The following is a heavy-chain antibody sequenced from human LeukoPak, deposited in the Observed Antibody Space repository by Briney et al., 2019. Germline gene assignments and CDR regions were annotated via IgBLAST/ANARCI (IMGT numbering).Heavy chain of an antibody. CDR3: ARGSTYFDY. Sequence: SETLSLTCTVSGGSISSSSYYWGWIRQPPGKGLEWIGSIYYSGSTYYNPSLKSRVTISVDTSKNQFSLKLSSVTAADTAVYYCARGSTYFDYWGQGTLVTVSS. CDR1: GGSISSSSYY. D-gene: IGHD2-2*01. J-gene: IGHJ4*02. CDR2: IYYSGST. V-gene: IGHV4-39*07.